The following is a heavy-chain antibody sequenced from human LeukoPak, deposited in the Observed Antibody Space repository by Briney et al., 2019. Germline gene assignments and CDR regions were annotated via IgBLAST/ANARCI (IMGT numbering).Heavy chain of an antibody. CDR1: GGSISSSSYY. V-gene: IGHV4-39*01. CDR3: ASIAVAGRSGRSDY. Sequence: PSETLSLTCTVSGGSISSSSYYWGWIRQPPGQGLEWIGSIYYSGSTYYNPSLKSRVTISVDTSKNQFSLKLSSVTAADTAVYYCASIAVAGRSGRSDYWGQGTLVTVSS. D-gene: IGHD6-19*01. CDR2: IYYSGST. J-gene: IGHJ4*02.